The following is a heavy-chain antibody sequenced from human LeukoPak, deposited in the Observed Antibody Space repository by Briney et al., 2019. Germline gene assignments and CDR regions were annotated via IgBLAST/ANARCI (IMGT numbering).Heavy chain of an antibody. CDR1: GYTFSAYY. V-gene: IGHV1-2*02. CDR2: INPNSGGT. CDR3: ARGGKCPDLVVTKYFFHY. J-gene: IGHJ4*02. D-gene: IGHD3-22*01. Sequence: ASVKVSCKVSGYTFSAYYIHCVPQAPGQGLEWMGWINPNSGGTNYAQKFQGRVTMTRDTSISTACRELSRLSSDDTAVYYCARGGKCPDLVVTKYFFHYWAQGTVVTVSS.